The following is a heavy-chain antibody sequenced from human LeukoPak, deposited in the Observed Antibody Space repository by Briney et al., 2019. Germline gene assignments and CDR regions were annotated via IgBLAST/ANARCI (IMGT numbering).Heavy chain of an antibody. V-gene: IGHV3-48*04. Sequence: GGSLRLSCAASGFTFSSYAMSWVRQAPGKGLEWVSYISSSGSTIYYADSVKGRFTISRDNAKNSLYLQMNSLRAEDTAVYYCARERDPDILTGGYGMDVWGQGTTVTVSS. CDR2: ISSSGSTI. J-gene: IGHJ6*02. CDR3: ARERDPDILTGGYGMDV. D-gene: IGHD3-9*01. CDR1: GFTFSSYA.